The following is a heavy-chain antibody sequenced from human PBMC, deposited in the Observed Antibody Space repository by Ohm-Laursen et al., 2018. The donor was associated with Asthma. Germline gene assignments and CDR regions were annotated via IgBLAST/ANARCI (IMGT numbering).Heavy chain of an antibody. D-gene: IGHD2-2*01. Sequence: SLRLSCAAPGFTFSDYGMHWVRQAPGKGLEWVAIISSDGSNKFHAESVKGRITPSRDNSKNTLYLEMNSLRAEDTAVYYCARRSKICYDTSHCFFDYWGQGTLATVSS. CDR2: ISSDGSNK. J-gene: IGHJ4*02. CDR3: ARRSKICYDTSHCFFDY. V-gene: IGHV3-30*19. CDR1: GFTFSDYG.